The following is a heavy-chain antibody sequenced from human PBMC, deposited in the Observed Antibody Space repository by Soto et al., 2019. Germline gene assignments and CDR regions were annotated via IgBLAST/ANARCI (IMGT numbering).Heavy chain of an antibody. J-gene: IGHJ3*02. Sequence: PGGSLRLSCAASGFTFSSYFINWVRQAPGKGLEWVSYISSSSSTIYYADSVKGRFTISRDNAKNSLYLQMNSLRDEDTAVYYCGGDSSGYYYPDVFDIWGQGTMVTVSS. D-gene: IGHD3-22*01. CDR3: GGDSSGYYYPDVFDI. CDR1: GFTFSSYF. V-gene: IGHV3-48*02. CDR2: ISSSSSTI.